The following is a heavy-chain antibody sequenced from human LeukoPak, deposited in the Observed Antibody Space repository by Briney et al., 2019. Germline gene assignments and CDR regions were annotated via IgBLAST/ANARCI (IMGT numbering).Heavy chain of an antibody. J-gene: IGHJ4*02. CDR2: IIPIFGTA. V-gene: IGHV1-69*05. CDR1: GGTFSSYA. D-gene: IGHD3-22*01. CDR3: AATSYYYDSSGYYFDY. Sequence: SVKVSCKASGGTFSSYAISWVRQAPGQGLEWMGGIIPIFGTANYAQKFQGRVTITTDESTSTAYMELSSLRSEDTAVYYCAATSYYYDSSGYYFDYWGQGTLVTVSS.